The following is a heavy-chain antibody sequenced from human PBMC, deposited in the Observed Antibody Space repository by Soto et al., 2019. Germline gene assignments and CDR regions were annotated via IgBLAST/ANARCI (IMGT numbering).Heavy chain of an antibody. J-gene: IGHJ4*02. V-gene: IGHV2-26*01. CDR2: IFSNDEK. CDR1: GFSLSNVRMG. D-gene: IGHD1-26*01. CDR3: ARPVRGVGARPLDY. Sequence: QVTLKESGPVLVKPTETLTLTCTVSGFSLSNVRMGVSWIRQPPGKALEWLAHIFSNDEKSYSTSLKSKLTISKDTSKSPVGLTMTNMDPVDTAPYYCARPVRGVGARPLDYWGQGTLVTVSS.